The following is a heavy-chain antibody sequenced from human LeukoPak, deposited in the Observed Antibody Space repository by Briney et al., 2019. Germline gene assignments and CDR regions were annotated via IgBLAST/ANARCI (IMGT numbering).Heavy chain of an antibody. J-gene: IGHJ6*02. V-gene: IGHV4-34*01. D-gene: IGHD5-18*01. CDR2: INHSGST. CDR1: GGSFSGYY. CDR3: ARDGQLWTPYYYYGMDV. Sequence: PSETLSLTCAVYGGSFSGYYWSWIRQPPGKGLEWIGEINHSGSTNYNPSLKSRVTISVDTSKNQFSLKLSSVTAADTAVYYCARDGQLWTPYYYYGMDVWGQGTTVTVSS.